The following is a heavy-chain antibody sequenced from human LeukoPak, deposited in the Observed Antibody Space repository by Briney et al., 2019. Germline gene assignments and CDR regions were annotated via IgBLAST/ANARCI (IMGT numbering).Heavy chain of an antibody. CDR1: GGSISGYY. J-gene: IGHJ4*02. V-gene: IGHV4-4*07. CDR3: ARGGSSWFAHFDF. Sequence: SETLSLTCNISGGSISGYYWAWIRQSATLGLEWIGRIHRDGSTTYFPSLRSRVIMTVDASKNQFSLSLNSTNAADTAIYYCARGGSSWFAHFDFWGRGIPVTVSS. CDR2: IHRDGST. D-gene: IGHD6-13*01.